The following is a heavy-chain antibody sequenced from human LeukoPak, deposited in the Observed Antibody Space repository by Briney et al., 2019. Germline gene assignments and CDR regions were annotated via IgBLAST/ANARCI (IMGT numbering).Heavy chain of an antibody. J-gene: IGHJ4*02. D-gene: IGHD6-19*01. V-gene: IGHV3-21*01. CDR3: ARERAVAEYYFDY. CDR2: ISSSSSYI. CDR1: GFTFSSYS. Sequence: KAGGSLRLSCAASGFTFSSYSMNWVRQAPGKGQEWVSSISSSSSYIYYADSVKGRFTISRDNAKNSLYLQMNSLRAEDTAVYYCARERAVAEYYFDYWGQGTLVTVSS.